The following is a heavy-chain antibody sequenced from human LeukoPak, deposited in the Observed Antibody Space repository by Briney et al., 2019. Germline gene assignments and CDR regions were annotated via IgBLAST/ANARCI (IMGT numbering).Heavy chain of an antibody. CDR3: ARGSAVITFGGVIARAFDY. V-gene: IGHV4-34*01. CDR2: INHSGST. Sequence: SETLSLTCAVYGGSFSGYYWSWIRQPPGKGLEWIGEINHSGSTNYNPSLKSRVTISVDTSKNQFSLKLSSVTAADTAVYYCARGSAVITFGGVIARAFDYWGQGTLVTVSS. D-gene: IGHD3-16*02. CDR1: GGSFSGYY. J-gene: IGHJ4*02.